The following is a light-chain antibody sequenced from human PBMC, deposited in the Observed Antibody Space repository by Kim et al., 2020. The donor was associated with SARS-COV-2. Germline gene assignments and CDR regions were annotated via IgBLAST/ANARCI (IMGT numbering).Light chain of an antibody. Sequence: GQSVTISCTGNSSDVGGYTYVSWYQQTPGKAPKLMIYDVSKRPSGVPDRFSGSKSGNTASLTISGLQGEDEADYYCCSYAGSYTEVFGGGTQLTVL. J-gene: IGLJ2*01. V-gene: IGLV2-11*01. CDR1: SSDVGGYTY. CDR3: CSYAGSYTEV. CDR2: DVS.